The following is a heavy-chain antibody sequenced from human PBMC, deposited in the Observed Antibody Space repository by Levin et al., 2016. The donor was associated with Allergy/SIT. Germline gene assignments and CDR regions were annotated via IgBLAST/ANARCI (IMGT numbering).Heavy chain of an antibody. CDR3: ARGGEYYYGSGNNYYGMDV. Sequence: GESLKISCAASGFTFSSYGMHWVRQAPGKGLEWVAVIWYDGSNKYYADSVKGRFTISRDNSKNTLYLQMNSLRAEDTAVYYCARGGEYYYGSGNNYYGMDVWGQGTTVTVSS. J-gene: IGHJ6*02. D-gene: IGHD3-10*01. CDR1: GFTFSSYG. CDR2: IWYDGSNK. V-gene: IGHV3-33*01.